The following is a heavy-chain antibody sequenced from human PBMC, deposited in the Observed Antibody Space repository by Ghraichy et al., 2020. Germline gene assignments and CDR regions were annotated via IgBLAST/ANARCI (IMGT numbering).Heavy chain of an antibody. CDR1: GFTFSSYW. CDR2: IKQDGREK. V-gene: IGHV3-7*01. CDR3: ATDQPMGATRWFDP. J-gene: IGHJ5*02. Sequence: GGSLRLSCAASGFTFSSYWMNWVRQAPGKGLEWVANIKQDGREKYYVDSVKGRFTISRDNAKNSLYLQMNSLRAEDTAMYYCATDQPMGATRWFDPWGQGTLVTVSS. D-gene: IGHD1-26*01.